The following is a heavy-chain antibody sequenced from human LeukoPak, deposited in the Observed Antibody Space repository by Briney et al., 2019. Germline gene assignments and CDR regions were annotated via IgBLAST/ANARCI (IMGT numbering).Heavy chain of an antibody. V-gene: IGHV4-34*01. D-gene: IGHD1-26*01. CDR1: GGSFSGYY. CDR3: ARDSGSYYEQNYYYYGMDV. J-gene: IGHJ6*02. Sequence: SETLSLTCAVYGGSFSGYYWSWLRQPPGKGLEWIGEINHSGSTNYNPSLKSRVTISVDTSKNQFSLKLSSVTAADTAVYYCARDSGSYYEQNYYYYGMDVWGQGTTVTVSS. CDR2: INHSGST.